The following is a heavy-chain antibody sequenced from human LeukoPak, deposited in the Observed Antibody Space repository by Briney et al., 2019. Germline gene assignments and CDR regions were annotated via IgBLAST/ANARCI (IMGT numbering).Heavy chain of an antibody. Sequence: SQTLSPTCAISGDSVSSNSAAWNWIRQSPSRGLEWLGRTYYRSKWYNDHAVSVKSRITINPDTSKNQFSLQLNSVTPEDTAVYYCARDQEEDSSGLDYWGQGTLVTVSS. J-gene: IGHJ4*02. V-gene: IGHV6-1*01. CDR2: TYYRSKWYN. CDR1: GDSVSSNSAA. D-gene: IGHD3-22*01. CDR3: ARDQEEDSSGLDY.